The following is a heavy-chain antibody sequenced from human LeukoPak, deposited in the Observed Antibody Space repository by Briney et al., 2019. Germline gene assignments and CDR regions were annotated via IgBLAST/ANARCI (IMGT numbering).Heavy chain of an antibody. V-gene: IGHV3-74*01. CDR1: GFTFSSYW. D-gene: IGHD3-10*01. CDR3: AKDSAFYYIDV. J-gene: IGHJ6*03. Sequence: GGSLRLSCAASGFTFSSYWMHWVRQAPGKGLVWVSRINRDGSTTNYADSVKGRFTISRDNSKNTLYLQMNSLKGDDTAVYYCAKDSAFYYIDVWGKGTTVIISS. CDR2: INRDGSTT.